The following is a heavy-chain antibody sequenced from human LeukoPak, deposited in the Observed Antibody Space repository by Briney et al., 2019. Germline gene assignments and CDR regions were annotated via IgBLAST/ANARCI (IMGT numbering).Heavy chain of an antibody. CDR1: THSFAGSY. Sequence: PSETLSLTCALHTHSFAGSYWNCIRHPPGKGLEWIGEINPSGSPNYNTCLKSRLAISLEQSKTQFSLNLTSVTAADTAVYYCARGTLRFDWTNPDVRAFYHYYYMDVWGKGTTVTVSS. CDR3: ARGTLRFDWTNPDVRAFYHYYYMDV. CDR2: INPSGSP. V-gene: IGHV4-34*01. D-gene: IGHD3-9*01. J-gene: IGHJ6*03.